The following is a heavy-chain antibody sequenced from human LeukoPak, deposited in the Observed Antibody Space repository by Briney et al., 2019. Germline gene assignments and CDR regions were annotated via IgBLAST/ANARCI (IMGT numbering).Heavy chain of an antibody. D-gene: IGHD2-2*01. V-gene: IGHV1-18*01. CDR3: ARARGDCSSTSCYGNYYYYMDV. Sequence: ASVKVSCKASGYTFTSYGISWVRQAPGQGLEWMGWISAYNGNTNYAQKLQGRVTMTTDTSTSTAYMELRSLRSDDTAVYYCARARGDCSSTSCYGNYYYYMDVWGKGTTVTVSS. J-gene: IGHJ6*03. CDR2: ISAYNGNT. CDR1: GYTFTSYG.